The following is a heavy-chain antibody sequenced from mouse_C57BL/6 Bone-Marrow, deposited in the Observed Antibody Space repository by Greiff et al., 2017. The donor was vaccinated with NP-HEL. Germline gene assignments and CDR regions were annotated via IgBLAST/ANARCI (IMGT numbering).Heavy chain of an antibody. D-gene: IGHD1-1*01. CDR1: GFNIKDDY. CDR3: TTEGYYYGLAY. J-gene: IGHJ3*01. CDR2: IDPGNGAT. Sequence: VQLQQSGAELVRPGASVKLSCTASGFNIKDDYMHWVKQRPEQGLEWIGWIDPGNGATEYASKFQGKATITADTSSNTAYLQLSSLTSEDTAVYSCTTEGYYYGLAYWGQGTLVTVSA. V-gene: IGHV14-4*01.